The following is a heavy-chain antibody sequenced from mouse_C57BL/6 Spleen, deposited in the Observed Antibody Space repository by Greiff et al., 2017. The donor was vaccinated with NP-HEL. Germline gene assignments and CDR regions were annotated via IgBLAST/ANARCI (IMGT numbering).Heavy chain of an antibody. CDR1: GYTFTSYW. CDR2: IHPNSGST. V-gene: IGHV1-64*01. J-gene: IGHJ4*01. CDR3: AKIYYYGSMAMDY. D-gene: IGHD1-1*01. Sequence: QVQLQQPGAELVKPGASVKLSCKASGYTFTSYWMHWVKQRPGQGLEWIGMIHPNSGSTNYNEKFKSKATLTVDKSSSTAYMQLSSLTSEDSAVYYCAKIYYYGSMAMDYWGQGTSVTVSS.